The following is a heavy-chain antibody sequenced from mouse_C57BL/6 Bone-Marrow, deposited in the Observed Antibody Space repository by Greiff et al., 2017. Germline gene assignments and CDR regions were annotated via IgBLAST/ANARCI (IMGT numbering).Heavy chain of an antibody. Sequence: QVQLQQSGPELVKPGASVKISCKASGYAFSSSWMNWVKQRPGKGLEWIGRIYPGDGDTNYNGKFKGKATLTADKSSSTAYMQLTSLTSEDSAVYFCARKSRGRGDWYFDVWGTGTTVTVSS. V-gene: IGHV1-82*01. D-gene: IGHD3-1*01. CDR3: ARKSRGRGDWYFDV. CDR1: GYAFSSSW. CDR2: IYPGDGDT. J-gene: IGHJ1*03.